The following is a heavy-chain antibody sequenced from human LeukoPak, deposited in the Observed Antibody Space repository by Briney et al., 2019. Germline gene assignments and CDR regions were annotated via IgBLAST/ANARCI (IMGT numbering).Heavy chain of an antibody. CDR2: IYYSGRT. V-gene: IGHV4-39*01. Sequence: PSETLSLTCSVSGDSVSRSDSYWDWIRQPPGKGLEWIGTIYYSGRTYYSPSLKSRVTMSVDPSNNQFSLNLRSVTAADTALYYCATNDGSGSYYGGGDYWGQGTLVTVSS. D-gene: IGHD1-26*01. J-gene: IGHJ4*02. CDR1: GDSVSRSDSY. CDR3: ATNDGSGSYYGGGDY.